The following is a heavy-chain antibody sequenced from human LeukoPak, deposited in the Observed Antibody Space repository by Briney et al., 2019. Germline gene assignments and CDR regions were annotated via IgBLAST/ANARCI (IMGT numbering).Heavy chain of an antibody. Sequence: ASVKVSCKASGYTFTSYYMHWVRQAPGQGLEWMGIINPSGGSTSYAQKFQGRVTMTRDTSTSTVYMELSSLRSEDTAVYYCARDYDTMVRGVITRIDYWGQGTLVTVSS. CDR3: ARDYDTMVRGVITRIDY. D-gene: IGHD3-10*01. V-gene: IGHV1-46*01. CDR1: GYTFTSYY. J-gene: IGHJ4*02. CDR2: INPSGGST.